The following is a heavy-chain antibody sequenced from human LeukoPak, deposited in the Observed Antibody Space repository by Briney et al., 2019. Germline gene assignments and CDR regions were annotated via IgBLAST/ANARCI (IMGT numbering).Heavy chain of an antibody. Sequence: SSETLSLTCTVSGGSISSSSYYWGWIRQPPGKGLEWIGSIYYSGSTYYNPSLKSRVTISVDTSKNQFSLKLSSVTAADTAVYYCARDAGIAAAGTVDPWGQGTLVTVSS. J-gene: IGHJ5*02. CDR2: IYYSGST. D-gene: IGHD6-13*01. CDR3: ARDAGIAAAGTVDP. V-gene: IGHV4-39*07. CDR1: GGSISSSSYY.